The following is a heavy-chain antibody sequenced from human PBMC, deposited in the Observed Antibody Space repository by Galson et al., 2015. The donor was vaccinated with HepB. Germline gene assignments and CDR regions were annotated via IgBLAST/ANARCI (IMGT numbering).Heavy chain of an antibody. Sequence: TLSLTCTVSGGSVSSGSYYWSWIRQPPGKGLEWIGYIYYSGSTNYNPSLKSRVTISVDTSKNQFSLKLSSVTAADTAVYYCARDNSSGYYGGFSGAFDIWGQGTMVTVSS. CDR3: ARDNSSGYYGGFSGAFDI. V-gene: IGHV4-61*01. CDR1: GGSVSSGSYY. CDR2: IYYSGST. J-gene: IGHJ3*02. D-gene: IGHD3-22*01.